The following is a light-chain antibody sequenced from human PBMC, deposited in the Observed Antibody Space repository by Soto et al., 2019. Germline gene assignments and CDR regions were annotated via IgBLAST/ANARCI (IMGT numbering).Light chain of an antibody. CDR3: QQYGSSPYT. CDR2: AAS. Sequence: EIVMTQSPVTLSVSPGERVTLSCRASQSVSSNLAWYQQKPGQAPRLLIYAASTRATGIPARFSGSGSGTEFTLAISSLQSEDFAVYYCQQYGSSPYTFGQGTKLEIK. J-gene: IGKJ2*01. CDR1: QSVSSN. V-gene: IGKV3-15*01.